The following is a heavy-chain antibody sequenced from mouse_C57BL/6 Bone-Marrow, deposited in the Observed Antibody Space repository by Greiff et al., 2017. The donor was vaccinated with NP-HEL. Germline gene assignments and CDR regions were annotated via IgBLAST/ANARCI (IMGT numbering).Heavy chain of an antibody. D-gene: IGHD2-1*01. CDR3: ARGIYYGNPYYFDY. Sequence: QVQLQQPGAELVKPGASVKLSCKASGYTFTSYWMQWVKQRPGQGLEWIGEIDPSDSYTNYNQKFKGKATLTVDTSSSTAYMQLSSLTSEDSAVYYCARGIYYGNPYYFDYWGQGTTLTVSP. J-gene: IGHJ2*01. CDR2: IDPSDSYT. V-gene: IGHV1-50*01. CDR1: GYTFTSYW.